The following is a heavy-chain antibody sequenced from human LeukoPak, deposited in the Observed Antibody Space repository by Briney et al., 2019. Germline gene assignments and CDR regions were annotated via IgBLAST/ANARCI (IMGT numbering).Heavy chain of an antibody. D-gene: IGHD3-22*01. CDR3: ARDDYDSSGYNAFGI. J-gene: IGHJ3*02. Sequence: GGSLRLSCAASGFTFSDYYMSWIRQAPGKGLEWVSYISSSGSTIYYADSVKGRFTISRDNSKNTLYLQMNSLRAEDTAVYYCARDDYDSSGYNAFGIWGQGTMVTVSS. CDR1: GFTFSDYY. V-gene: IGHV3-11*04. CDR2: ISSSGSTI.